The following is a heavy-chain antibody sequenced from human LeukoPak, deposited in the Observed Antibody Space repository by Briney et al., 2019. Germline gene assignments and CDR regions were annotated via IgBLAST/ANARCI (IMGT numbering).Heavy chain of an antibody. CDR1: GGSISSGGYY. V-gene: IGHV4-39*07. CDR2: INHSGST. CDR3: ARGRVLVSSWWETRNEFDY. J-gene: IGHJ4*02. D-gene: IGHD6-13*01. Sequence: SETLSLTCTVSGGSISSGGYYWSWIRQPPGKGLEWIGEINHSGSTNYNPSLKSRVTISVDTSKNQFSLKLSSVTAADTAVYYCARGRVLVSSWWETRNEFDYWGQGTLVTVSS.